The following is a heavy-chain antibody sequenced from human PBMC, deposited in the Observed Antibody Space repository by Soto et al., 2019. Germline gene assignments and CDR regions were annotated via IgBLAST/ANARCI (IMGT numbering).Heavy chain of an antibody. V-gene: IGHV3-30*18. D-gene: IGHD5-18*01. CDR1: GFTFSSYG. J-gene: IGHJ4*02. CDR3: AEDRDLDTAMATIGY. CDR2: ISYDGSNK. Sequence: GGSLRLSCAASGFTFSSYGMHWVRQAPGKGLEWVAVISYDGSNKYYADSVKGRFTISRDNSKNTLYLQMNSLRAEDTAVYYCAEDRDLDTAMATIGYWGQGTLVTVSS.